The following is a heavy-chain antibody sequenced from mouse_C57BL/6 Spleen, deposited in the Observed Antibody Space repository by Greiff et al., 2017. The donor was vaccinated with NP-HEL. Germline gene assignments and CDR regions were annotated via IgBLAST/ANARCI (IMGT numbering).Heavy chain of an antibody. CDR2: IYPRSGNT. CDR3: AREVDSSGHEAMDY. CDR1: GYTFTSYG. J-gene: IGHJ4*01. Sequence: VQLQQSGAELARPGASVKLSCKASGYTFTSYGISWVKQRTGQGLEWIGEIYPRSGNTYYNEKFKGKATLTADKSSSTAYMELRSLTSEDSAVYFCAREVDSSGHEAMDYWGQGTSVTVSS. V-gene: IGHV1-81*01. D-gene: IGHD3-2*02.